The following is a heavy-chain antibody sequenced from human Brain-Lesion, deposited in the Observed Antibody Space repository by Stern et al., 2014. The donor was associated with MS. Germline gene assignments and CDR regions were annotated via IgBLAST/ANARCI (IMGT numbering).Heavy chain of an antibody. V-gene: IGHV2-5*02. CDR3: AHRRPHYASWDNVDFDY. D-gene: IGHD3-3*01. CDR2: IYWDNDK. J-gene: IGHJ4*02. Sequence: QVTLRESGPALVTPTQTLTLTCTFSGFSLRTDGVGVGWVRQPPGKALESLALIYWDNDKLYSPSLRSRLTITKDTSRNQVVLTMTNMDPVDTATYYCAHRRPHYASWDNVDFDYWGQGALVTVSS. CDR1: GFSLRTDGVG.